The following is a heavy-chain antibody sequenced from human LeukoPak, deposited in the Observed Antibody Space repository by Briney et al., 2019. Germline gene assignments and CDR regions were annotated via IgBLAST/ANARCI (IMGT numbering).Heavy chain of an antibody. J-gene: IGHJ6*03. CDR1: GFTFSSYS. CDR3: ARVKYYYDSSGYYGSYYYYMDV. V-gene: IGHV3-21*01. Sequence: GGSLRPSCAASGFTFSSYSMNWVRQAPGKGLEWVSSISSSSSYIYYADSVKGRFTISRDNAKNSLYLQMNSLRAEDTAVYYCARVKYYYDSSGYYGSYYYYMDVWGKGTTVTVSS. CDR2: ISSSSSYI. D-gene: IGHD3-22*01.